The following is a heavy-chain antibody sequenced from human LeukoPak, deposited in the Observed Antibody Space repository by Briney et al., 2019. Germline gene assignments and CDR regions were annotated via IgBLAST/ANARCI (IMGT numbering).Heavy chain of an antibody. V-gene: IGHV1-69*05. J-gene: IGHJ3*02. CDR3: ARGVYYDFWSGYPDAFDI. CDR1: GGTFSSYA. D-gene: IGHD3-3*01. CDR2: IIPIFGTA. Sequence: APVKVSCKASGGTFSSYAISWVRQAPGQGLEWMGRIIPIFGTANYAQKFQGRVTITTDESTSTAYMELSSLRSEDTAVYYCARGVYYDFWSGYPDAFDIWGQGTMVTVSS.